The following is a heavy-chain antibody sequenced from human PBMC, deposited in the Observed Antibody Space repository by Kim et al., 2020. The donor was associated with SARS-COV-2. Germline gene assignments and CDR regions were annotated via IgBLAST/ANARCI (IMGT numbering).Heavy chain of an antibody. J-gene: IGHJ4*02. V-gene: IGHV1-69*13. CDR1: GGTFSSYA. CDR2: IIPIFGTA. CDR3: ARVPLAYCGGDCYSPFDY. Sequence: SVKVSCKASGGTFSSYAISWVRQAPGQGLEWMGGIIPIFGTANYAQKFQGRVTITADESTSTAYMELSSLRSEDTAVYYCARVPLAYCGGDCYSPFDYWGQGTLVTVSS. D-gene: IGHD2-21*02.